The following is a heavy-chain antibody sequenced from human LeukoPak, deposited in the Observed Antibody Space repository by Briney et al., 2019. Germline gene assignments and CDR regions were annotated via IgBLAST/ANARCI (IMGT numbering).Heavy chain of an antibody. J-gene: IGHJ4*02. CDR3: AQELDTAMVTIDY. D-gene: IGHD5-18*01. CDR1: GFTFSSYA. Sequence: GGSLRLSCAASGFTFSSYAMSWVRQAPAKGLEWVSARSGSGGSRYYADSVNGRLIISSDNSNKNLYLQKNRHRAEAAAVYYCAQELDTAMVTIDYWGQGTLVTVSS. CDR2: RSGSGGSR. V-gene: IGHV3-23*01.